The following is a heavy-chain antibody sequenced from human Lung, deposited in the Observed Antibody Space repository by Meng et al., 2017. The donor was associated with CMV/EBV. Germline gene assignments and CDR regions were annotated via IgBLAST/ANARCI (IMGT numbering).Heavy chain of an antibody. D-gene: IGHD5/OR15-5a*01. J-gene: IGHJ4*02. CDR1: GFTFSNAW. CDR2: MKNKANGGTT. Sequence: LSLTCVASGFTFSNAWMNWVRQAPGKGLEWVGRMKNKANGGTTYYAAPVKGRFTISRDDSKNRMYRQMNSLKSEDTAEYYCTTMSTINSSKRPFDYWGQGTLVTVSS. V-gene: IGHV3-15*01. CDR3: TTMSTINSSKRPFDY.